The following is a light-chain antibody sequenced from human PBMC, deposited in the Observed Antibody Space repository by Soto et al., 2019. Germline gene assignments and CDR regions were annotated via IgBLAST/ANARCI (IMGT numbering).Light chain of an antibody. Sequence: EIVMTQSPATLSLSPGERATLSCRASQSVSSNLAWHQQKPGQAPRLLIYGASSRATGIPDRFSGSGSGTDFTLTISRLGPEDFAVYYCQQYGSSPRTFGQGTKVDIK. CDR2: GAS. J-gene: IGKJ1*01. V-gene: IGKV3-20*01. CDR1: QSVSSN. CDR3: QQYGSSPRT.